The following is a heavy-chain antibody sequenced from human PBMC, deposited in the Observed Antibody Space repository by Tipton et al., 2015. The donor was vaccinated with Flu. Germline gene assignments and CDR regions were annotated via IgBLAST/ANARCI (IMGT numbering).Heavy chain of an antibody. V-gene: IGHV4-61*02. D-gene: IGHD3-10*01. CDR2: IYTTGSV. CDR1: GDSISTGSLY. CDR3: ARSPSYSGSGIYPYYFDD. Sequence: TLSLTCNVSGDSISTGSLYWNWIRQPAGKALEWIGRIYTTGSVNYNPSLRGRVTIAGDTSRNHFSLQLTSVTAADTAVYFCARSPSYSGSGIYPYYFDDWGQGTLVTVAS. J-gene: IGHJ4*02.